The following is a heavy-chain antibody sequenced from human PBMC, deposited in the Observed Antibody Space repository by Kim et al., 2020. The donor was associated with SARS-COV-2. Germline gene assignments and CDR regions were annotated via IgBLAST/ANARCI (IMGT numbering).Heavy chain of an antibody. CDR3: AREGFGSTAFDY. V-gene: IGHV7-4-1*02. Sequence: YSQHFTGRFVFSLDTSVGTAYLQISSLKADDTAVYFCAREGFGSTAFDYWGQGTLLTVSS. D-gene: IGHD3-10*01. J-gene: IGHJ4*02.